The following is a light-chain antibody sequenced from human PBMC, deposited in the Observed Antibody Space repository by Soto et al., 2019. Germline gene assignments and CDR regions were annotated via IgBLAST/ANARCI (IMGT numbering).Light chain of an antibody. CDR3: QQLNSYPLT. J-gene: IGKJ5*01. Sequence: DIQLTQSPSFLSASVGDRVTITCRASQGISSFLAWYQHKPGKAPKLLIYSASTLQSGVPSRFSGSGSWTEFTLTISSLQPEDFATYYCQQLNSYPLTFGQGTRLEIK. CDR1: QGISSF. V-gene: IGKV1-9*01. CDR2: SAS.